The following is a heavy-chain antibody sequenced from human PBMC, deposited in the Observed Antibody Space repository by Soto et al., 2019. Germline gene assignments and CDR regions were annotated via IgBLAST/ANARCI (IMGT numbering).Heavy chain of an antibody. CDR1: GFTFRSSP. CDR3: TKVSHWGILSPTHDH. D-gene: IGHD3-16*01. Sequence: PGGSLRLSCAVSGFTFRSSPMSWVRRAPGKGLEWVSGINGGDDSEHYVDSVRGRFTIIRDNSKNLLLLQMNSLRVEDTAIYYCTKVSHWGILSPTHDHWGQGTQVTVSS. J-gene: IGHJ4*02. V-gene: IGHV3-23*01. CDR2: INGGDDSE.